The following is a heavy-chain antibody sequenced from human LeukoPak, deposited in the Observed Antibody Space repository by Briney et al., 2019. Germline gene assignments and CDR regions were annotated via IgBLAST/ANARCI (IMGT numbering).Heavy chain of an antibody. Sequence: SETLSLTCTVSGGSISRGSYYWSWIRQPAGKGLECIGRIYTSGSTNYNPSLKSRVTISVDTSKNQFSLKLSSVTAADTAVYYCARGGSYDRYWYFDLWGGGTLVTVSS. CDR2: IYTSGST. V-gene: IGHV4-61*02. D-gene: IGHD1-26*01. CDR3: ARGGSYDRYWYFDL. J-gene: IGHJ2*01. CDR1: GGSISRGSYY.